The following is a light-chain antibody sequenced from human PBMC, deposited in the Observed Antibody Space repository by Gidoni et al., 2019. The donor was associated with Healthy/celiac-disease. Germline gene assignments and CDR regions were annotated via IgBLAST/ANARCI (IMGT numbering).Light chain of an antibody. Sequence: EIVLTQSPATLSLSPGERATLSCRASQSVSSYLAWYHQKPGQAPKLLIYAASNRATGIPARFSGSGSGTDFTLTISSLEPEDFAVYYCQQRSNWPPETFGQGTKLEIK. J-gene: IGKJ2*01. CDR2: AAS. CDR3: QQRSNWPPET. V-gene: IGKV3-11*01. CDR1: QSVSSY.